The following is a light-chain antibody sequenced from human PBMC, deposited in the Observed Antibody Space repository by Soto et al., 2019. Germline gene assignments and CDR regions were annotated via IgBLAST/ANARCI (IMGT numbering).Light chain of an antibody. V-gene: IGKV1-5*03. CDR2: KAS. CDR3: QLYNSYSEA. CDR1: QTISSW. J-gene: IGKJ1*01. Sequence: DIQMTQSPSTLSGSVGDRVTITCRASQTISSWLAWYQQKPGKAPKLLIYKASTLKSGVPSRFSGSGSGTEFTLTISSLQPDDFATYYCQLYNSYSEAFGQGTNVELK.